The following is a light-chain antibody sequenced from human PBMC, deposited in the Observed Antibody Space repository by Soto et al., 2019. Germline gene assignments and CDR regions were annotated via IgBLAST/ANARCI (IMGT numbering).Light chain of an antibody. CDR3: QSYDSSLSGSV. J-gene: IGLJ3*02. Sequence: QSVLTQPPSVSGAPGQRVTISCTGSSSNIGAGYDVHWYQQLPGTVPKLLIYGNSNRPSGVPDRFSGSKSGTSASLAITGLQAEVEADYYCQSYDSSLSGSVFGGGTKLTVL. CDR2: GNS. CDR1: SSNIGAGYD. V-gene: IGLV1-40*01.